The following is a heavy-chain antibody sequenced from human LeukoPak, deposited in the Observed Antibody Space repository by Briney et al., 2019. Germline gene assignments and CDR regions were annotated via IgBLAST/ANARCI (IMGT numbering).Heavy chain of an antibody. CDR2: IYYSGST. D-gene: IGHD3-9*01. CDR3: ARHSPLRYFDWFHSTDAFDI. CDR1: GGSISSYY. J-gene: IGHJ3*02. Sequence: SETLSLTCTVSGGSISSYYWSWIRQPPGKGLEWIGYIYYSGSTNYNPSLKSRVTISVDTSKNQFSLKLSSVTAADTAVYYCARHSPLRYFDWFHSTDAFDIWGQGTMVTVSS. V-gene: IGHV4-59*08.